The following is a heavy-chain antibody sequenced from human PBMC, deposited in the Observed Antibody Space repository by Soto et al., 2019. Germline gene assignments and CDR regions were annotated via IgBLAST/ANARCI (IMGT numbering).Heavy chain of an antibody. J-gene: IGHJ6*02. D-gene: IGHD4-17*01. V-gene: IGHV3-30*03. CDR2: ISHDGTNK. CDR1: GLTFSAYG. Sequence: GGSLRLSCEVSGLTFSAYGMHGVRQAPGKGLEWVAAISHDGTNKNYGDSVKGRFTISRDNSKNTLYLQMNSLRAEDTAVYYCARAKTTVRETPLYYYYYGMDVWGQGTTVTVSS. CDR3: ARAKTTVRETPLYYYYYGMDV.